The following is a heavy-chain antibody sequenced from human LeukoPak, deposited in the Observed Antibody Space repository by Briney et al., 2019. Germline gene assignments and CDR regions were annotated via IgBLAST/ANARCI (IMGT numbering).Heavy chain of an antibody. J-gene: IGHJ4*02. Sequence: ASVKVSCKASGYTFTSYDINWVRQATGQGLEWMGWINPNSGGTNYAQKFQGRVTMTRDTSISTAYMELSRLRSDDTAVYYCARAPVKMIAVAGSFDYWGQGTLVTVSS. CDR2: INPNSGGT. D-gene: IGHD6-19*01. V-gene: IGHV1-2*02. CDR3: ARAPVKMIAVAGSFDY. CDR1: GYTFTSYD.